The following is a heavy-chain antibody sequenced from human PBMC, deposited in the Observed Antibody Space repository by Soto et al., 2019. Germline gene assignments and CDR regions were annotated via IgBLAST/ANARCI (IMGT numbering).Heavy chain of an antibody. D-gene: IGHD4-17*01. CDR2: TYSSGST. V-gene: IGHV4-59*01. J-gene: IGHJ5*02. Sequence: SETLSLTCTVSGGSISSYYWSWIRQPPGKGLEWIGYTYSSGSTSYNPSLKSRVTISVDTSENQFSLKLSSVTAADTAVYYCARDLYSGDFNWFDPWGQGTLVTVSS. CDR1: GGSISSYY. CDR3: ARDLYSGDFNWFDP.